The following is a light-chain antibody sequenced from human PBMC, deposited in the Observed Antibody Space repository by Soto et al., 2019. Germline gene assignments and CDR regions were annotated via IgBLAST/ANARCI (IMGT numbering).Light chain of an antibody. CDR3: QQRSVWPLT. Sequence: EIVLTQFPATLSLSPGDGATLSCRASQSVSSYLAWYQQKRGQAPRLLIYDSSNRATGIPARFSGSGSGTDFSLIISSLEPEDFEVYYCQQRSVWPLTFGGGNRVEIK. CDR2: DSS. CDR1: QSVSSY. J-gene: IGKJ4*01. V-gene: IGKV3-11*01.